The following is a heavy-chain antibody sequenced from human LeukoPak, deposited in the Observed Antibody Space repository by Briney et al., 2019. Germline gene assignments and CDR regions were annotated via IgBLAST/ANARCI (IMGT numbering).Heavy chain of an antibody. CDR2: IKEDGSNK. CDR1: GFTFSGYP. V-gene: IGHV3-7*03. J-gene: IGHJ4*02. CDR3: ARRYFDS. Sequence: GGSLRLSCAASGFTFSGYPIHWVRQAPGKGLEWVANIKEDGSNKYYVDSVKGRFTISRDNAKNSLYLQMNSLGAEDTAVYYCARRYFDSWGQGTLVTVSS.